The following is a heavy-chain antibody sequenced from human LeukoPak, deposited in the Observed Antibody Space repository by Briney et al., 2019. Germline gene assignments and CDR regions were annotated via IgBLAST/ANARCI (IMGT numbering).Heavy chain of an antibody. CDR2: IASDGNYR. CDR3: ANLPYNWNEYFDDY. CDR1: GFTFTNYG. J-gene: IGHJ4*02. Sequence: GGTLRLSCAASGFTFTNYGMHWVRQAPRKGLEWVAYIASDGNYRDYVDSVRGRFTVSRDNSKNPLYLQTDSLRAEDTAVYYCANLPYNWNEYFDDYWGQGTLVTVSS. D-gene: IGHD1-1*01. V-gene: IGHV3-30*02.